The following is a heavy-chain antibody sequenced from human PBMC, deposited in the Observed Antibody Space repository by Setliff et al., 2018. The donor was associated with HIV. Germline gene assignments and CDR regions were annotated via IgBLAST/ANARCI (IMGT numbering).Heavy chain of an antibody. CDR3: ARHGTWNSQRFHFDY. J-gene: IGHJ4*02. V-gene: IGHV4-61*02. D-gene: IGHD1-7*01. CDR2: IYTSGST. Sequence: PSETLSLTCTVSGGSTSTSGYYWSWIRQPAGKGLEWIGRIYTSGSTNYNPSLKSRVTMSVDTSKNQFSLKLSSVTAADTAVYYCARHGTWNSQRFHFDYWGQGTPVTVSS. CDR1: GGSTSTSGYY.